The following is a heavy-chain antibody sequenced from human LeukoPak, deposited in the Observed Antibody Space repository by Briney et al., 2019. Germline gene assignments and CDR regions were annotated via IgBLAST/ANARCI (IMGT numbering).Heavy chain of an antibody. CDR3: ARSYYDSSGYYYDYWYFDL. D-gene: IGHD3-22*01. Sequence: GGSLRLSCAASGVTVSSNDMSWVRQAPGKGLEWVSYISSSGSTIYYADSVKGRFTISRDNAKNSLYLQMNSLRAEDTAVYYCARSYYDSSGYYYDYWYFDLWGRGTLVTVSS. CDR1: GVTVSSND. J-gene: IGHJ2*01. V-gene: IGHV3-48*03. CDR2: ISSSGSTI.